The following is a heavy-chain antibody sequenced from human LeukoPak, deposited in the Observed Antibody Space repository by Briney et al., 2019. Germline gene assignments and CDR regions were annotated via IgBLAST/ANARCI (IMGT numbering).Heavy chain of an antibody. CDR2: IIPIFGTA. D-gene: IGHD3-10*01. Sequence: GASVKVSCKASGGTFGSYAISWVRQAPGQGLEWMGGIIPIFGTANYAQKFQGRVTITTDESTSTAYMELSSLRSEDTAVYYCAYGSDALYYYYMDVWGKGTTVTVSS. J-gene: IGHJ6*03. CDR1: GGTFGSYA. V-gene: IGHV1-69*05. CDR3: AYGSDALYYYYMDV.